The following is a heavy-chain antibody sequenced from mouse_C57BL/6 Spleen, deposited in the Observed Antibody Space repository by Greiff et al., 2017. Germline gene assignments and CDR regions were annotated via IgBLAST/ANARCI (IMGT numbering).Heavy chain of an antibody. Sequence: VQLQQSGAELMKPGASVKLSCKATGYTFTGYWIEWVKQRPGHGLEWIGEILPGSGCTNYNEKFKGKATFPADTSSTTSYLQLSRLTAEDSAIYFCARSGYYGEDYAMDYWGQGTSVTVSS. V-gene: IGHV1-9*01. J-gene: IGHJ4*01. CDR2: ILPGSGCT. CDR3: ARSGYYGEDYAMDY. CDR1: GYTFTGYW. D-gene: IGHD2-3*01.